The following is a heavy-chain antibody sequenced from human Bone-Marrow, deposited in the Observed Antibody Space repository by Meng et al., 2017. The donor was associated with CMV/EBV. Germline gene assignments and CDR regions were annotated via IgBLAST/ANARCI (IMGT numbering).Heavy chain of an antibody. V-gene: IGHV4-4*02. CDR2: IYHSGST. CDR1: GGSISSSNW. J-gene: IGHJ4*02. CDR3: ARSTDYGDYYFDY. D-gene: IGHD4-17*01. Sequence: VSGGSISSSNWWSWVRQPPGKGLEWIGEIYHSGSTNYNPSLKSRVTISVDKSKNQFPLKLSSVTAADTAVYYCARSTDYGDYYFDYWGQGTLVTVSS.